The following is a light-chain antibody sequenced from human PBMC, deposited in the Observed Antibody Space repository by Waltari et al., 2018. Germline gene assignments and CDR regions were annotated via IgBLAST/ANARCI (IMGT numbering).Light chain of an antibody. CDR1: SSNLGSNY. V-gene: IGLV1-51*01. Sequence: QSVLTQPPSVSAAPGQKVTISCSGSSSNLGSNYVSWYQHLPGTAPKVVIYDNNKRPLRIPDRFSGSKSGTSATLDISVLQTGDEADYYCGTWDSSLSAVIFGGGTKLTVL. CDR2: DNN. CDR3: GTWDSSLSAVI. J-gene: IGLJ2*01.